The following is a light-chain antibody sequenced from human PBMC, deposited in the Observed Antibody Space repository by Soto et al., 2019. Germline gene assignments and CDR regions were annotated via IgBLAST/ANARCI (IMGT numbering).Light chain of an antibody. CDR2: EVS. CDR3: SSYAGSNNVV. V-gene: IGLV2-8*01. J-gene: IGLJ3*02. CDR1: SSDVGGYNY. Sequence: QSVLTQPASVSGSPGQSITISCTGTSSDVGGYNYVSWYQQHPGKAPKLMIYEVSKRPSGVPDHFSGSKSGNTASLTVSGLQAEDEADYYCSSYAGSNNVVFGGGTKLTVL.